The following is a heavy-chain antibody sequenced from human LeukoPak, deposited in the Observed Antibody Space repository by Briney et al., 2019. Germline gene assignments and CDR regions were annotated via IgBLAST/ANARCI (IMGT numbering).Heavy chain of an antibody. CDR2: ISAYNGNT. D-gene: IGHD3-10*01. Sequence: GASXXVSCKVSGYTLTELSMHWVRQAPGKGLEWMGWISAYNGNTNYAQKLQGRVTMTTDTSTSTAYMELRSLRSDDTAVYYCARGFRFDPWGQGTLVTVSS. V-gene: IGHV1-18*01. J-gene: IGHJ5*02. CDR3: ARGFRFDP. CDR1: GYTLTELS.